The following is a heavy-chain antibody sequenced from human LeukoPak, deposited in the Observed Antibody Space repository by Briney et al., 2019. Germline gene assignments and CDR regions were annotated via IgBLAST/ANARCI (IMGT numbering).Heavy chain of an antibody. Sequence: SETLSLTCAAYGWTFSGYSLSWIRQPPGKGLEWVGAINHSGSTKYNASIKSRVTISVATTKNQFSRKLSSVAAADTAVYYCARGKCSRTSCYYYYMDGWGKGTTVSAS. V-gene: IGHV4-34*01. CDR3: ARGKCSRTSCYYYYMDG. CDR1: GWTFSGYS. CDR2: INHSGST. J-gene: IGHJ6*03. D-gene: IGHD2-2*01.